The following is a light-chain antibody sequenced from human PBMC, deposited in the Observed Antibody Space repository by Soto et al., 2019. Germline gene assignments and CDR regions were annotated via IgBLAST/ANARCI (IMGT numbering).Light chain of an antibody. CDR3: AACNDSRNAGV. J-gene: IGLJ3*02. Sequence: QSVLTQPPSASGTPGQRVTISCSGSTSNIGSNTINWYQQLPGTAPKLLIYSNNHRPSGVPDRFSGSKSGTSASLVISGLQSEDEADYYCAACNDSRNAGVFGGGTKLTVL. CDR2: SNN. CDR1: TSNIGSNT. V-gene: IGLV1-44*01.